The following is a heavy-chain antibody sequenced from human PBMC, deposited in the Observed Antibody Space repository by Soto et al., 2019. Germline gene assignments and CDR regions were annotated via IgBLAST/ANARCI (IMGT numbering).Heavy chain of an antibody. J-gene: IGHJ4*02. CDR2: IIPILGIA. CDR1: GGTFSSDT. V-gene: IGHV1-69*02. CDR3: ASEPHVAAGNNY. D-gene: IGHD6-13*01. Sequence: QVQLVQSGAEVKKPGSSVKVSCKASGGTFSSDTISWVRQAPGQGLEWMGRIIPILGIANYAQKFQGRVTITADKSTSTAYMELSSLRSADTAVYYCASEPHVAAGNNYWGQGTLVTVSS.